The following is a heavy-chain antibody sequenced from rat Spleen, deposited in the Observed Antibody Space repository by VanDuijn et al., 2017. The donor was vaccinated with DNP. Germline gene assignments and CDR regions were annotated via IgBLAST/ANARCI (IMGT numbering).Heavy chain of an antibody. D-gene: IGHD1-3*01. J-gene: IGHJ2*01. CDR3: ARHNYGSYYFDY. CDR1: GFTFSNYD. CDR2: ISPSGGST. V-gene: IGHV5-25*01. Sequence: EVHLVESGGGLVQPGRSLKLSCAASGFTFSNYDMAWVRQAPTKGLEWVASISPSGGSTYYRDSVKGRFTVSRDNAKSSLYLQMDSLRSEDTATYYCARHNYGSYYFDYWGQGVMVTVSS.